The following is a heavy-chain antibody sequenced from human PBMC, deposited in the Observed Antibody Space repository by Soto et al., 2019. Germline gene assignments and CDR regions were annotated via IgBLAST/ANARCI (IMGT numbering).Heavy chain of an antibody. CDR1: GFTFSSYW. D-gene: IGHD4-17*01. CDR2: INSDGSTT. V-gene: IGHV3-74*01. CDR3: ARSAYGDYFYYYYMDV. Sequence: EVQLVESGGGLVQPGGSQRLSCAASGFTFSSYWMHWVRQAPGKGLVWVSRINSDGSTTNYADSVKGRFTISRDIAKNTLYLQMNSLRADDTAVYYCARSAYGDYFYYYYMDVWGKGTTVTVSS. J-gene: IGHJ6*03.